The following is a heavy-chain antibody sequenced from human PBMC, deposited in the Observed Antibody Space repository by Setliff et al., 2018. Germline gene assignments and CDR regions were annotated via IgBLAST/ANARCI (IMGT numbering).Heavy chain of an antibody. V-gene: IGHV4-4*07. Sequence: KPSETLSLTCTVSGGSISSYYWSWIRQPAGKGLEWIGHIYIGGSANYNPSLKSRVTMSIDTSKNQFSLKLNSVTAADMAVYYCAREQWLGPPGYYYMDVCAKGTTVTVSS. CDR1: GGSISSYY. J-gene: IGHJ6*03. CDR3: AREQWLGPPGYYYMDV. CDR2: IYIGGSA. D-gene: IGHD6-19*01.